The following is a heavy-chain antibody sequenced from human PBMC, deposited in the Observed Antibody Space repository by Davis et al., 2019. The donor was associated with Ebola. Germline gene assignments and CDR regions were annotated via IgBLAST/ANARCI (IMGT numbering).Heavy chain of an antibody. J-gene: IGHJ4*02. Sequence: PGGSLRLSCAASGFTFSSYAMSWVRQAPGKGLEWVSAISGSGGSTYYADSVKGRFTISRDNSKNTLYLQMNSLRDEDTAVYYCARVRLRFLEWFSTFDYWGQGTLVTVSS. CDR3: ARVRLRFLEWFSTFDY. D-gene: IGHD3-3*01. V-gene: IGHV3-23*01. CDR1: GFTFSSYA. CDR2: ISGSGGST.